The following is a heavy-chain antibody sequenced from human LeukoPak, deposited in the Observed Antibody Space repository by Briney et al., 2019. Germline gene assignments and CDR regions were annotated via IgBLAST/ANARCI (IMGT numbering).Heavy chain of an antibody. V-gene: IGHV4-4*07. CDR1: GGSISSYY. CDR3: ARVYYSSSYDYWYFDL. J-gene: IGHJ2*01. D-gene: IGHD6-13*01. CDR2: IYTSGST. Sequence: TSETLSLTCTVSGGSISSYYWSWIRQPAGKGLEWIGRIYTSGSTNYNPSLKSRVTMSVDTSKNQFSLKLSSVTAADTAVYYCARVYYSSSYDYWYFDLRGRGTLVTVSS.